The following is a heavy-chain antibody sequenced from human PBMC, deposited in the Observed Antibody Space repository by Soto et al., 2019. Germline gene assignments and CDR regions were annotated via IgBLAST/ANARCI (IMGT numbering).Heavy chain of an antibody. CDR1: GSSINNYEYY. CDR3: ARDRSNPPDFSDS. Sequence: LTLTCSVSGSSINNYEYYWTWIRQPPWEGLEWIGHIYYTGSTSYNPSLKSRVTISLDTSKNQFSLKVNSVSAADTAVYYCARDRSNPPDFSDSWGPGTLVPVSS. V-gene: IGHV4-30-4*01. CDR2: IYYTGST. J-gene: IGHJ4*02.